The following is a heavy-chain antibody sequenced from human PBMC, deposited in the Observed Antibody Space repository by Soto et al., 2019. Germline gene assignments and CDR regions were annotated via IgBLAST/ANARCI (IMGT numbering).Heavy chain of an antibody. CDR2: ISAYNGNT. V-gene: IGHV1-18*01. Sequence: ASVKVCCKDSVYTFASYAISWMRQAPGQGLEWMGWISAYNGNTNYAQKLQGRVTMTTDTSTSTAYMELRSLRSDDTAVYYCARDPPPPDYWGQGTLVTVSS. CDR3: ARDPPPPDY. J-gene: IGHJ4*02. CDR1: VYTFASYA.